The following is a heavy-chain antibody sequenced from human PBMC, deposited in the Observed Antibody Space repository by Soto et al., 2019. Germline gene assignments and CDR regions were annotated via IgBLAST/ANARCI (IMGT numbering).Heavy chain of an antibody. D-gene: IGHD6-13*01. CDR3: ASGSSWEGDY. CDR1: GGSFSGYY. CDR2: INHSGST. J-gene: IGHJ4*02. Sequence: LSLTCAVYGGSFSGYYWSGIRQPPGKGLEWIGEINHSGSTNYNPSLKSRVTISVDTSKNQFSLKLSSVTAADTAVYYCASGSSWEGDYWGQGTLVTVSS. V-gene: IGHV4-34*01.